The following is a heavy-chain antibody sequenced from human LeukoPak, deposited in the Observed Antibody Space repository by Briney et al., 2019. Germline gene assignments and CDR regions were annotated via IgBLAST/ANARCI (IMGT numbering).Heavy chain of an antibody. J-gene: IGHJ6*03. CDR1: GGTFSSYA. CDR3: VRAEDTAMAPYYYYYMDV. D-gene: IGHD5-18*01. CDR2: IIPILGTA. Sequence: GASVKVSCKASGGTFSSYAISWVRQAPGQGLEWMGGIIPILGTANYAQKFQGRVTITTDESTSTAYMELSSLRSEDTAVYYCVRAEDTAMAPYYYYYMDVWGKGTTVTVSS. V-gene: IGHV1-69*05.